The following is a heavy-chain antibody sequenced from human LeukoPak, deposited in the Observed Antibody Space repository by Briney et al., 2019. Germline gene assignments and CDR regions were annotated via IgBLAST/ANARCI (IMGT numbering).Heavy chain of an antibody. Sequence: GGSLRLSCAASGFTFSSYAMSWVRQGPGKGLKWVSAISGSGRSTYYADSVKGRFTFSRDNSKNTLYLQMNSLRAEDTAVYYCTKGRLVVTALDYWGQGTLVTVSS. CDR2: ISGSGRST. CDR1: GFTFSSYA. V-gene: IGHV3-23*01. D-gene: IGHD2-21*02. CDR3: TKGRLVVTALDY. J-gene: IGHJ4*02.